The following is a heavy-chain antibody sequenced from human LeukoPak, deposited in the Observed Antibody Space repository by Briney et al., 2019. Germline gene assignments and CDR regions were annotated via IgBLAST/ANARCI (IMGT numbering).Heavy chain of an antibody. CDR1: GFTFSIDP. D-gene: IGHD3-22*01. J-gene: IGHJ4*02. Sequence: AGGSLRLSCAASGFTFSIDPMTWVRQAPGKGLEWVSSISGDGRSTYRADSVKGRFAISRDNSKNTLYLQMNSLRAEDTAVYYCAKDSNYYDSSGYPYYFDYWGQGTLVTVSS. V-gene: IGHV3-23*01. CDR3: AKDSNYYDSSGYPYYFDY. CDR2: ISGDGRST.